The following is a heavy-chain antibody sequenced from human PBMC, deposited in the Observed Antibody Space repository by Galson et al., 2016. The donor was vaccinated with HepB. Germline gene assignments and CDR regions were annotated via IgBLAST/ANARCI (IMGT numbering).Heavy chain of an antibody. V-gene: IGHV3-74*01. J-gene: IGHJ5*02. CDR1: GFTFSSYW. CDR3: VRDRGLWRFDP. CDR2: INSDGRTT. Sequence: SLRLSCAASGFTFSSYWMHWVRQVPGKGLVWVSRINSDGRTTNYADSVKGRFTISRDNAKNTVYLQMNSLRPEETAVYYCVRDRGLWRFDPWGQGTLVTVSS. D-gene: IGHD3-10*01.